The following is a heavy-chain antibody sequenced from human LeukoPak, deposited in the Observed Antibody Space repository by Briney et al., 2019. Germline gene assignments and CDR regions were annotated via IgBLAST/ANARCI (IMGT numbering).Heavy chain of an antibody. V-gene: IGHV1-69*05. Sequence: ASVKVSCKAPGGTFSSYAISWVRQAPGQGLEWMGRIIPIFGTANYAQKFQGRVTITTDESTSTAYMELSSLRSEDTAVYYCAVMVRGVIRYYYYYMDVWGKGTTVTVSS. CDR2: IIPIFGTA. D-gene: IGHD3-10*01. CDR1: GGTFSSYA. J-gene: IGHJ6*03. CDR3: AVMVRGVIRYYYYYMDV.